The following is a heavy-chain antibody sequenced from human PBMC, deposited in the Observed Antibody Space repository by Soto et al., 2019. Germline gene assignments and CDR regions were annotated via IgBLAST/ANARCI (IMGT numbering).Heavy chain of an antibody. CDR2: ISSSSSTI. J-gene: IGHJ6*02. Sequence: EVQLVESGGGLVQPGGSLRLSCAASGFTFSSYSMNWVRQAPGKGLEWVSYISSSSSTIYYADSVKGRFTISRDNAKNSLYLKVNSLRDEDTAGYYCARDIGCSGGSCYYYGMDVWGQGTTVTVSS. CDR3: ARDIGCSGGSCYYYGMDV. D-gene: IGHD2-15*01. V-gene: IGHV3-48*02. CDR1: GFTFSSYS.